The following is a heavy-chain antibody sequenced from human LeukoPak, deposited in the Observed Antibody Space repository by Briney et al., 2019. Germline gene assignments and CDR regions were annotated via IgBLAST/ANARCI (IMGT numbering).Heavy chain of an antibody. Sequence: SVKVSCKASGGTFSDYALNWVRQAPGQGLEWMGVFIPVLGSANSTQNFQDRVSITADISTNTVYMELSSLRSEDTAVYFCAGIPVFGVVLHQEPVWGKGTTVTVSS. V-gene: IGHV1-69*10. CDR3: AGIPVFGVVLHQEPV. CDR2: FIPVLGSA. J-gene: IGHJ6*04. D-gene: IGHD3-3*01. CDR1: GGTFSDYA.